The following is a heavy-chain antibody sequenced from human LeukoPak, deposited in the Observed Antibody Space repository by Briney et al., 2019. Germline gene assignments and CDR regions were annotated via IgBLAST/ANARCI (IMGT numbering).Heavy chain of an antibody. CDR2: IKQDGSEK. D-gene: IGHD2-21*02. CDR3: ARGGHCGGDCYNWYFDL. Sequence: PGGSLRLSCAASGFTFSSDWMSWVRQAPGKGLEWVANIKQDGSEKYYVDSVKGRFTISRDNAKNSLYLQMNSLRAEDTAVYYCARGGHCGGDCYNWYFDLWGRGTLVTVSS. CDR1: GFTFSSDW. J-gene: IGHJ2*01. V-gene: IGHV3-7*01.